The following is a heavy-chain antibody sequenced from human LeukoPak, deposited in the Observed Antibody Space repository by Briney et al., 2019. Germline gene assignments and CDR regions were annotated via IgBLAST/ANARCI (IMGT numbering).Heavy chain of an antibody. CDR1: GGSISSYY. D-gene: IGHD3-22*01. CDR2: INTSGSS. V-gene: IGHV4-4*07. Sequence: PSETLSLTCTVSGGSISSYYWSWIRQPAGKGLEWIGRINTSGSSNYNPSLRSRVTMSVDTSKNQFSLNLSSVTAADTAVYFCAKRGVVIRVILVGFHKEAYYFDSWGQGALVTVSS. CDR3: AKRGVVIRVILVGFHKEAYYFDS. J-gene: IGHJ4*02.